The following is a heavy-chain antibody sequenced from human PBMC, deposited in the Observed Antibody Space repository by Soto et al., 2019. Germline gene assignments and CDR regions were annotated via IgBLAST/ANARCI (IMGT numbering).Heavy chain of an antibody. D-gene: IGHD3-22*01. V-gene: IGHV1-3*01. Sequence: ASVKVSCKASGYTFTSYAMHWVRQAPGQRLEWMGWINAGNGNTKYSQKFQGRVTITRDTSASTAYMELSSLRSEDTAVYYCARDHGYYDSSGYSSGAYAFDIWGQGTMVTVSS. CDR3: ARDHGYYDSSGYSSGAYAFDI. CDR1: GYTFTSYA. J-gene: IGHJ3*02. CDR2: INAGNGNT.